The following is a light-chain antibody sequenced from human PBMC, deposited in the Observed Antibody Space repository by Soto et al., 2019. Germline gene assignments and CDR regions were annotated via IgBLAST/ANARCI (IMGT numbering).Light chain of an antibody. V-gene: IGKV3-15*01. CDR1: QSLSTN. J-gene: IGKJ5*01. Sequence: EVVMTQFPATLSVSPGGRATLSFGASQSLSTNLAWYQQKPGQAPRLLIHDASARATGIPGRFSGSGSGTEFTLTISSLQSEDFALYYCQQYDDWPITFGQGTRLEIK. CDR2: DAS. CDR3: QQYDDWPIT.